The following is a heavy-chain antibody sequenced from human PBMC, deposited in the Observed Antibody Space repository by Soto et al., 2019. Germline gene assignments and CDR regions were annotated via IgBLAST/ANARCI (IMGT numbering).Heavy chain of an antibody. Sequence: TLSLTCTVSGDSTGSGAYYWSWIRQHPGKGLEWIGYIYYSENTFYNPSLRSRVTISVDTSKNQFSLKLGSVTAADTAVYYCARGGVDYYDSSGYYFSPYYFDYWGQGTLVTV. D-gene: IGHD3-22*01. CDR2: IYYSENT. CDR3: ARGGVDYYDSSGYYFSPYYFDY. CDR1: GDSTGSGAYY. V-gene: IGHV4-31*03. J-gene: IGHJ4*02.